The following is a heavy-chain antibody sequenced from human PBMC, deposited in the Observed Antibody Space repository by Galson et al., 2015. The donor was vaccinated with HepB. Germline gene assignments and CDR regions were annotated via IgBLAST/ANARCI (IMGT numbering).Heavy chain of an antibody. V-gene: IGHV1-18*01. J-gene: IGHJ4*02. CDR3: ARGSDSSSTFTDGFYFDF. Sequence: SVKVSCKASGYTFNKYYVTWVRQAPGQGLELVGWISAYNGATKYAQKVQGRLTMTTDTPTSTAYMELRDLRSDDTAVYYCARGSDSSSTFTDGFYFDFWGQGTLVTVSS. CDR2: ISAYNGAT. D-gene: IGHD1-26*01. CDR1: GYTFNKYY.